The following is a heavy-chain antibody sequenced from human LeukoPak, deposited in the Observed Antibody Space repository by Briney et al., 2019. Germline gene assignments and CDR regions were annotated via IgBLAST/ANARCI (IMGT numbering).Heavy chain of an antibody. CDR1: GGSISSGSYY. CDR3: ASETVTLPNWFDP. D-gene: IGHD1-14*01. Sequence: PSETLSLTCTVSGGSISSGSYYWSWIRQPAGKRLEWIGRIYTSGSTNYNPSLKSRVTISVDTSKNQFSLKLSSVTAADTAVYYCASETVTLPNWFDPWGQGTLVTVSS. J-gene: IGHJ5*02. V-gene: IGHV4-61*02. CDR2: IYTSGST.